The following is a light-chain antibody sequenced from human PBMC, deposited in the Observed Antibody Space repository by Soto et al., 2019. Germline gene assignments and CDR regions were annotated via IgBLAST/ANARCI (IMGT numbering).Light chain of an antibody. V-gene: IGKV3-15*01. CDR3: QQYYNWPRT. CDR2: GVS. Sequence: EILMTQSPATLSLVPGERATLSCRASQSISSNLAWYQQKPGQAPRLLTYGVSTRATGIPARFSGSGSGTEFTLTISSLQPEDFAVYYCQQYYNWPRTFGQGTKV. J-gene: IGKJ1*01. CDR1: QSISSN.